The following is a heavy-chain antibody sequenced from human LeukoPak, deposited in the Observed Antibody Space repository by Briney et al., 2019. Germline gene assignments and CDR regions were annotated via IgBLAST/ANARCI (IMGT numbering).Heavy chain of an antibody. CDR3: ARAPRHYYGSGSYWAEYFQH. J-gene: IGHJ1*01. CDR1: GYTFRNHG. Sequence: ASVKVSCKASGYTFRNHGITWVRQAPGQGLEWMGWISCYNGDTHYAQNLQGRVTITADKSTSTAYMELSSLRSEDTAVYYCARAPRHYYGSGSYWAEYFQHWGQGTLVTVSS. D-gene: IGHD3-10*01. V-gene: IGHV1-18*01. CDR2: ISCYNGDT.